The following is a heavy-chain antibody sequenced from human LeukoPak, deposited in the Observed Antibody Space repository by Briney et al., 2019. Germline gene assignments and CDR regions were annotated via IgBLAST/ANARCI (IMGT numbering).Heavy chain of an antibody. V-gene: IGHV3-21*01. D-gene: IGHD5-24*01. CDR2: ISSSSSYI. J-gene: IGHJ4*02. CDR1: GFTFSSYS. CDR3: ARGRDGYNPD. Sequence: GGSLRLSCATSGFTFSSYSMNWVRQAPGKGLEWVSSISSSSSYIYYADSVKGRFTISRDNAKNSLYLQMNSLRAEDTAVYYCARGRDGYNPDWGQGTLVTVSS.